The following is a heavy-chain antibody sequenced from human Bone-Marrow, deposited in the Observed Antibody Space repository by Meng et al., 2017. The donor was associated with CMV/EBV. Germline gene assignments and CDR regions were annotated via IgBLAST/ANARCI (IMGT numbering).Heavy chain of an antibody. J-gene: IGHJ6*02. CDR3: ARDALPPQPGYYYGMDV. D-gene: IGHD6-13*01. V-gene: IGHV3-30*04. CDR1: GFTFSSYA. CDR2: ISYDGSNK. Sequence: GASLKIPFAASGFTFSSYAMHWVRRAPGKGLEWVAVISYDGSNKYYADSVKGRFTISRDNSKNTLYLQMNSLRAEDTAVYYCARDALPPQPGYYYGMDVWGQGTTVTVSS.